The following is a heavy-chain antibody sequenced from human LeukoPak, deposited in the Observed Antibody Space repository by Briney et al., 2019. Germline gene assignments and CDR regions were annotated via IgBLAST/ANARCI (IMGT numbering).Heavy chain of an antibody. CDR3: ARPETPYDTAFDI. CDR2: ISSSGSTI. V-gene: IGHV3-48*03. CDR1: GFTFSSYE. J-gene: IGHJ3*02. D-gene: IGHD3-22*01. Sequence: GGSLRLSCAASGFTFSSYEMNWVRQAPGKGLEWVSYISSSGSTIYYADSVKGRFTISRDNAKNSLYLQMNSLRAEDTAVYYCARPETPYDTAFDIWGQGTMVTVSS.